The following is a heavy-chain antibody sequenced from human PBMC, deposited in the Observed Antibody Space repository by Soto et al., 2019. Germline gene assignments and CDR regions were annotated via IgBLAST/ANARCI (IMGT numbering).Heavy chain of an antibody. D-gene: IGHD4-17*01. V-gene: IGHV1-18*01. J-gene: IGHJ4*02. CDR3: AIADCGDGDY. CDR1: GYTFPTST. Sequence: QLQLVQSGAEAKKPGASVKVSCKASGYTFPTSTISWVRQAPGQGLEWMGWIKAYSGNTNYAQKLQGRVTMTTDTSTNTAYMERRSLTTDDTAIYYCAIADCGDGDYVGQGTVVTVSS. CDR2: IKAYSGNT.